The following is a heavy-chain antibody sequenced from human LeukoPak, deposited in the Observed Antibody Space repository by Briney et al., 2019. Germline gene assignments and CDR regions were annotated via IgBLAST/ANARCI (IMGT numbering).Heavy chain of an antibody. CDR3: ARRTGSGTYYSLFFDY. J-gene: IGHJ4*02. V-gene: IGHV5-51*01. D-gene: IGHD1-26*01. CDR2: IHPVDSDT. CDR1: GYRFTAYW. Sequence: GESPKISCKASGYRFTAYWIGWVRQMPGKGLEWMGVIHPVDSDTTYSPSFQGQATISADKSNNIAYLEWDSLKASDSGTYYCARRTGSGTYYSLFFDYWGQGALVTVSS.